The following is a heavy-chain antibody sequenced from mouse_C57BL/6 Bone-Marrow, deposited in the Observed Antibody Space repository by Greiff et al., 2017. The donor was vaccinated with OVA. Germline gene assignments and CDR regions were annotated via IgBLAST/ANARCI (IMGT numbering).Heavy chain of an antibody. J-gene: IGHJ3*01. CDR2: INPSSGYT. D-gene: IGHD1-1*01. CDR3: AAEGIRYYGSSGFAY. CDR1: GYTFTSYW. V-gene: IGHV1-7*01. Sequence: VQLQQSGAELAKPGASVKLSCKASGYTFTSYWMHWVKQRPGQGLEWIGYINPSSGYTKYNQKFKDKATLTADKSSSTAYMQLSSLTYEDSAGYYCAAEGIRYYGSSGFAYWGQGTLVTVSA.